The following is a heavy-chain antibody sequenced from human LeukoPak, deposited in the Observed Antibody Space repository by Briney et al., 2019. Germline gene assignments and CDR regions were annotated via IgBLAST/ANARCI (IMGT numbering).Heavy chain of an antibody. J-gene: IGHJ3*02. CDR2: INPHSGGT. D-gene: IGHD5-18*01. V-gene: IGHV1-2*02. Sequence: GASVKVSCKASGYTFTGYYMHWVRQAPGQGLEWMGWINPHSGGTNYAQKFQGRVTMTRDTSISTAYMELSRLRSDDTAVYYCARDRIQLWGYDAFDIWGQGTMVTVSS. CDR1: GYTFTGYY. CDR3: ARDRIQLWGYDAFDI.